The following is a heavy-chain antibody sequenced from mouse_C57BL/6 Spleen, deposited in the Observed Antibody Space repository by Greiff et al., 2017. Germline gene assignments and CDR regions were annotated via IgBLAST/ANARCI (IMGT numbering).Heavy chain of an antibody. Sequence: VQLQQPGTELVKPGASVKLSCKASGYTFTSYWMHWVKQRPGQGLEWIGNINPSNGGTNYNEKFKSKATLTVDKSSSTAYMQLSSLTSEDSAVYYGARAVHKRGYYFDYWGQGTTLTVSS. V-gene: IGHV1-53*01. J-gene: IGHJ2*01. CDR3: ARAVHKRGYYFDY. CDR2: INPSNGGT. CDR1: GYTFTSYW.